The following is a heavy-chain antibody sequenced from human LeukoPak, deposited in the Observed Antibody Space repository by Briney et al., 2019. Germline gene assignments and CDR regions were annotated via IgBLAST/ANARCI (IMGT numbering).Heavy chain of an antibody. CDR2: IWYDGSNK. Sequence: PGRSLRLSCAASGFTFSSYGMHWVRQAPGKGLEWVAVIWYDGSNKYYADSVKGRFTISRDNSKNTLYLQMNSLRADDTAVYYCAREEEWYASGTYYKGFDSWGQGTLVTVSS. CDR3: AREEEWYASGTYYKGFDS. V-gene: IGHV3-33*01. CDR1: GFTFSSYG. J-gene: IGHJ4*02. D-gene: IGHD3-10*01.